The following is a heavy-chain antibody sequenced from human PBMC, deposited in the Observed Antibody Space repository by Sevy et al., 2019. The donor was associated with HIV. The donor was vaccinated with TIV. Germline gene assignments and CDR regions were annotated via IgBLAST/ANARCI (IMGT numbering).Heavy chain of an antibody. CDR2: IRYDGSNK. Sequence: GGSLRLSCAASGFTFSSYGMHWVRQAPGKGLEWVAFIRYDGSNKYYADSVKGRFTISRDNSKNTLYLQMNSLRAEDTAVYYCAKVNTVTTSNRFDPWGQGTLVTVSS. CDR3: AKVNTVTTSNRFDP. D-gene: IGHD4-4*01. J-gene: IGHJ5*02. CDR1: GFTFSSYG. V-gene: IGHV3-30*02.